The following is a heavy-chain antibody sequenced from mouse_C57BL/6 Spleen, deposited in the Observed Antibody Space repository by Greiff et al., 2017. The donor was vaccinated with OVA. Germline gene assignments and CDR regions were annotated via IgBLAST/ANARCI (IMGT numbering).Heavy chain of an antibody. J-gene: IGHJ2*01. D-gene: IGHD4-1*01. CDR2: IYPGDGDT. CDR3: ARANWDFDY. Sequence: VQLQESGPELVKPGASVKISCKASGYAFSSSWMNWVKQRPGKGLEWIGRIYPGDGDTNYNGKFKGKATLTADKSSSTAYMQLSSLTSEDSAVYFCARANWDFDYWGQGTTLTVSS. CDR1: GYAFSSSW. V-gene: IGHV1-82*01.